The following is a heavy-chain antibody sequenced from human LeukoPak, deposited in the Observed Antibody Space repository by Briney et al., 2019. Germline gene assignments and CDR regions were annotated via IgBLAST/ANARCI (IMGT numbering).Heavy chain of an antibody. CDR2: ITTKTDGGTT. Sequence: GGSLKLSCAASGFXFNDAWISWVRQAPGKGLEWVGRITTKTDGGTTDYAAPVKGTFTISRDDSRNTLYLHMNSLKTEDTAVYYCTTYNVGAFHFWGQGTVVTVSS. CDR3: TTYNVGAFHF. CDR1: GFXFNDAW. D-gene: IGHD1-1*01. V-gene: IGHV3-15*01. J-gene: IGHJ3*01.